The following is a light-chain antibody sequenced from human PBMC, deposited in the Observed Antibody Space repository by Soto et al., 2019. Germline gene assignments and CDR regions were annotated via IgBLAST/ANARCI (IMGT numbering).Light chain of an antibody. CDR1: SGDVGGYNS. Sequence: QSVLTHPASVSWSPGHSITISCTGTSGDVGGYNSVSWYRQDPGKAPKLMIYDVTNRPSGVSNRFSGSKSGNTASLTISGLQAEDEADYYCSSFTSDINYVFGTGTEVTVL. CDR2: DVT. CDR3: SSFTSDINYV. V-gene: IGLV2-14*01. J-gene: IGLJ1*01.